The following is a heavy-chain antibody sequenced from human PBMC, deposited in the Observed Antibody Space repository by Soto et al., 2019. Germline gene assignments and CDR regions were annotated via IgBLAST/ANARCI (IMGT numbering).Heavy chain of an antibody. D-gene: IGHD3-22*01. CDR1: GGSISSGGYY. Sequence: PSETLSLTCTVSGGSISSGGYYWSWIRQHPGKGLEWIGYIYYSGSTYYNPSLKSRVTISVDTSKNQFSLKLSSVTAADTAVYYCARGSVGGYYYDKSFDPPRYWGQGTLVTVSS. V-gene: IGHV4-31*03. J-gene: IGHJ4*02. CDR2: IYYSGST. CDR3: ARGSVGGYYYDKSFDPPRY.